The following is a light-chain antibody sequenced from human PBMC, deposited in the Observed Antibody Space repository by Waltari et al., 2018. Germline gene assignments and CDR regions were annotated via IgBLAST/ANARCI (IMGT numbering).Light chain of an antibody. Sequence: EIVLTQSPGTLSLSPGERATLSCRASESVSSSYLAWYQQKPGQAPRLLIYDASSRATGFPDRFSGSGSGTDFTLTISRLEPEDLAVYYCQQYGSSPFTFGGGTKVEIK. CDR3: QQYGSSPFT. V-gene: IGKV3-20*01. CDR2: DAS. CDR1: ESVSSSY. J-gene: IGKJ4*01.